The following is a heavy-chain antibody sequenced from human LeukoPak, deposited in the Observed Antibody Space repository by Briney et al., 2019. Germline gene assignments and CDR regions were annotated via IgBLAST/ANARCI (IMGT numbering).Heavy chain of an antibody. CDR3: AKDSTDWYFDL. Sequence: PGGSLRLSCAASGFTFSSYWMHWVRQAPGKGLEGVSGISWNSGSIGYADSVKGRFTISRDNAKNSLYLQMISLRAEDTAFYYCAKDSTDWYFDLWGRGTLVTVSS. D-gene: IGHD4-17*01. CDR2: ISWNSGSI. J-gene: IGHJ2*01. V-gene: IGHV3-9*01. CDR1: GFTFSSYW.